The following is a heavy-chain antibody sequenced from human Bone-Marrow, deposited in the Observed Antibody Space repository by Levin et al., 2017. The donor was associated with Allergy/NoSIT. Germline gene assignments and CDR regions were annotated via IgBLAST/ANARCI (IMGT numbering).Heavy chain of an antibody. CDR2: IYHAGNT. CDR3: ARTSGEEGSSWYMVGGSIDS. J-gene: IGHJ4*02. V-gene: IGHV4-39*07. Sequence: SETLSLTCTVSGGSISSSWYYWGWIRQPPGKGLEWIGNIYHAGNTYYNPSLKTRVTISVDTSRNQFSLKLTSVTAADTAVYYCARTSGEEGSSWYMVGGSIDSWGQGILVTVSS. D-gene: IGHD6-13*01. CDR1: GGSISSSWYY.